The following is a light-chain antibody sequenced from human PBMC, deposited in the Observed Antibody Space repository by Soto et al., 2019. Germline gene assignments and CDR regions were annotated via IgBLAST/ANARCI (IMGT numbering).Light chain of an antibody. CDR1: QSVSSSS. CDR2: GAS. CDR3: QQRSNWPIT. J-gene: IGKJ5*01. V-gene: IGKV3D-20*02. Sequence: ESVLSQSPGTLSLSTGERVTLSCRASQSVSSSSLAWDQQKPGHAPRLLIYGASSRATGIPARFSGSGSGTDFTLTISSLEPEDFAVYYCQQRSNWPITFGQGTRLEIK.